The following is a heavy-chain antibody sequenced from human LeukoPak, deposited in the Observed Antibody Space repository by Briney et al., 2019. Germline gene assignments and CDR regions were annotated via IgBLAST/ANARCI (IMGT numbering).Heavy chain of an antibody. D-gene: IGHD2-21*02. CDR1: GGSISTYY. V-gene: IGHV4-59*01. Sequence: SETLSLTCSVSGGSISTYYWSWIRQPPGKGLEWIGYNYYSGSGIYSPSLKSRVTISLDTSKNQLSLKLSSVTAADTAVYYCARGLIPFPRHYYYLDVWGTGTTVIVSS. CDR2: NYYSGSG. CDR3: ARGLIPFPRHYYYLDV. J-gene: IGHJ6*03.